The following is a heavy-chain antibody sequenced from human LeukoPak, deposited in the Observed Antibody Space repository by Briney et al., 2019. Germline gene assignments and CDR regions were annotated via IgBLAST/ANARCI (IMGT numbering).Heavy chain of an antibody. D-gene: IGHD2-15*01. CDR2: INPNSGGT. CDR3: ARDRVAATRTRDYYGMDV. J-gene: IGHJ6*02. Sequence: ASVKDSCKASGYTFTGYYMHWVRQAPGQGLEWMGWINPNSGGTNYAQKFQGWVTMTRDTSISTAYMELSRLRSDDTAVYYCARDRVAATRTRDYYGMDVWGQGTTVTVSS. V-gene: IGHV1-2*04. CDR1: GYTFTGYY.